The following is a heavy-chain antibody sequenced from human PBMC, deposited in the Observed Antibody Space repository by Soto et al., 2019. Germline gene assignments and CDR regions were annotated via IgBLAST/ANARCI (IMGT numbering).Heavy chain of an antibody. CDR1: GFTFISYG. J-gene: IGHJ4*02. V-gene: IGHV3-30*18. Sequence: PGGSLRLSCAASGFTFISYGMHWVRQAPGKGLEWVAVISYDGSNKYYADSVKGRFTISRDNSKNTLYLQMNSLRAEDTAVYYCAKDRGAARPFDYWGQGTLVTVSS. D-gene: IGHD6-6*01. CDR2: ISYDGSNK. CDR3: AKDRGAARPFDY.